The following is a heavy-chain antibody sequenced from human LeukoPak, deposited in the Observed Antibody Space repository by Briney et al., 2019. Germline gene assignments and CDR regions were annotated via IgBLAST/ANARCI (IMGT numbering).Heavy chain of an antibody. CDR3: ARSLFSSSQHFDY. Sequence: SGGSLRLSCAASGFTFSNYGMHWARQAPGRGLEWVAVISYDGSNKYYADSVKGRFTISRDDPKNTLYLQMNSLRADDTAVYYCARSLFSSSQHFDYWGQGTLVTVSS. D-gene: IGHD6-13*01. CDR1: GFTFSNYG. CDR2: ISYDGSNK. J-gene: IGHJ4*02. V-gene: IGHV3-30*03.